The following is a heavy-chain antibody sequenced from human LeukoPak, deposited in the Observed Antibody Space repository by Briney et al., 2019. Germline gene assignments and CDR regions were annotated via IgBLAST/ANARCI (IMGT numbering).Heavy chain of an antibody. D-gene: IGHD5/OR15-5a*01. V-gene: IGHV3-23*01. CDR2: ISGSGSST. CDR1: GFTFSSYA. CDR3: AKVVFTTYYFDY. Sequence: GGSLRLSCAASGFTFSSYAMNWVRQAPGKGLEWVSVISGSGSSTYYADSVKGRFTISRDNSKNTLYLQMNSLRAEDTAVYYCAKVVFTTYYFDYWGQGTLVTVSS. J-gene: IGHJ4*02.